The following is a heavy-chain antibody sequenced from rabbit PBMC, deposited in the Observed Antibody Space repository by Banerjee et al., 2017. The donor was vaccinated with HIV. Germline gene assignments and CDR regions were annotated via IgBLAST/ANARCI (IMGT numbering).Heavy chain of an antibody. CDR3: ARGYYLDL. D-gene: IGHD1-1*01. V-gene: IGHV1S40*01. CDR2: IYTGSSGST. CDR1: GFSFSSSYC. Sequence: QSLEESGGDLVKPGASLTLTCTASGFSFSSSYCMCWVRQAPGKGLEWIACIYTGSSGSTYYASWAKGRFTISKTSSTTVTLQMTSLTAADTATYFCARGYYLDLWGQGTLVTVS. J-gene: IGHJ4*01.